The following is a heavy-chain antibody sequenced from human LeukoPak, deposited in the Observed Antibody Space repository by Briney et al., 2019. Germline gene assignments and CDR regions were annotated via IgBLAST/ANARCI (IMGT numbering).Heavy chain of an antibody. CDR2: IYPGDSDT. Sequence: GESLKISCKGSGYSFTSYWIGWVRQMPGKGLEWMGIIYPGDSDTSYSPSFQGQVTISADKSVSTAYLQWSSLEASDTAMYYCARRAEAAAGTGGWFDPWGQGTLVTVSS. CDR3: ARRAEAAAGTGGWFDP. J-gene: IGHJ5*02. D-gene: IGHD6-13*01. CDR1: GYSFTSYW. V-gene: IGHV5-51*01.